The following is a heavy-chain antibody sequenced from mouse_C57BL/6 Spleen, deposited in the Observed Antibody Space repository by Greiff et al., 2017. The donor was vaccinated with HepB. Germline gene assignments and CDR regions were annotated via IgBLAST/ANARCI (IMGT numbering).Heavy chain of an antibody. CDR2: IYPGDGDT. D-gene: IGHD1-1*01. CDR1: GYAFSSYW. V-gene: IGHV1-80*01. CDR3: ARSETVVAKYYAMDY. Sequence: VQLQQSGAELVKPGASVKISCKASGYAFSSYWMNWVKQRPGKGLEWIGQIYPGDGDTNYNGKFKGKATLTADKSSSTAYMQLSSLTSEDSAVYFCARSETVVAKYYAMDYWGQGTSVTVSS. J-gene: IGHJ4*01.